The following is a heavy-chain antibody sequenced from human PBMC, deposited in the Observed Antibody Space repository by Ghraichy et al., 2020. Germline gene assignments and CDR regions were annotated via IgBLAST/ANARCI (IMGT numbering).Heavy chain of an antibody. Sequence: GESLNISCAVSGFSLRTYWMQWVRQAPGKGLEWVSRIGHDGTTIIYADSVKGRFTISRDSAKNTLYLEMNSLRVDDTAVYYCAREQRSHKFESSLYYMNCLDPWGRGTLVTVSS. D-gene: IGHD3-22*01. CDR1: GFSLRTYW. V-gene: IGHV3-74*01. J-gene: IGHJ5*02. CDR3: AREQRSHKFESSLYYMNCLDP. CDR2: IGHDGTTI.